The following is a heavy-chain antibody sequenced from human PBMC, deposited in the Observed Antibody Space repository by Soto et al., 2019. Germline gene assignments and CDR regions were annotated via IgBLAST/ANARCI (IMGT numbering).Heavy chain of an antibody. Sequence: SETLSLTCAVYGGSFSGYYWSWIRQPPGKGLEWIGEINHSGSTNYNPSLKSRVTISVDTSKNQFSLKLSSVTAADTAVYCCARREAHFWSGYYNWFDPWGQGTLVTVSS. V-gene: IGHV4-34*01. D-gene: IGHD3-3*02. CDR3: ARREAHFWSGYYNWFDP. CDR2: INHSGST. CDR1: GGSFSGYY. J-gene: IGHJ5*02.